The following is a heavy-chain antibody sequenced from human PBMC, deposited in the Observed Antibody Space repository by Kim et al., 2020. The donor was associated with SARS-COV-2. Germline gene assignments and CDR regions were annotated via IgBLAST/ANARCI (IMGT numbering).Heavy chain of an antibody. CDR3: AISSRGYSGYDVDY. V-gene: IGHV4-39*01. J-gene: IGHJ4*02. Sequence: NPSSKSRVTISGDTSKNRFSLTLSSVTAADTAVYYCAISSRGYSGYDVDYWGQGTLVTVSS. D-gene: IGHD5-12*01.